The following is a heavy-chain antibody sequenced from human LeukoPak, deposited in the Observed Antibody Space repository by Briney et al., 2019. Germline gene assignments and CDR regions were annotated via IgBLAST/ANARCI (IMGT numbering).Heavy chain of an antibody. CDR2: IYYSGST. D-gene: IGHD6-19*01. Sequence: SETLSLTCTVSGGSISSSSYYWGWIRQPPGKGLEWIGSIYYSGSTYYNPSLKSRVTISVDTSKNQFSLKLSSVTAADTAVYYCARDWGSGWYYIDSWGQGTLVTVSS. CDR1: GGSISSSSYY. V-gene: IGHV4-39*07. CDR3: ARDWGSGWYYIDS. J-gene: IGHJ4*02.